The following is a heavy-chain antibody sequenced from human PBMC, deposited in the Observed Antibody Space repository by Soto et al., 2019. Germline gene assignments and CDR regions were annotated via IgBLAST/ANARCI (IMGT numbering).Heavy chain of an antibody. CDR2: ISASGGTT. J-gene: IGHJ4*02. CDR1: GFTFRNYA. CDR3: AKSRYYYDSSDYCAFDY. Sequence: PGGSLRLSCAASGFTFRNYAMTWVRQAPGKGLECVSGISASGGTTYYADSVKGRFTISRDTSKNTLYLQVNNLRAEDSAVYYCAKSRYYYDSSDYCAFDYWGQGTLVTVSS. V-gene: IGHV3-23*01. D-gene: IGHD3-22*01.